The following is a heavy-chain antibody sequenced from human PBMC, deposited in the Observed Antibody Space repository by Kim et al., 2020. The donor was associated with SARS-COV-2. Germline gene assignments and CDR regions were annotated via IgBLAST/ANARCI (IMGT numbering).Heavy chain of an antibody. D-gene: IGHD3-22*01. CDR2: ISCGGSSK. Sequence: GGSLRLSCAASGFTFSSYGMHWVRQAPGKGLEWVAVISCGGSSKYYADSVKGRFTISRDNSKNTLYLQMNSLRAEDTAVYYCAKDVDYYASSGFDYWGQGTLVTVSS. CDR1: GFTFSSYG. V-gene: IGHV3-30*18. J-gene: IGHJ4*02. CDR3: AKDVDYYASSGFDY.